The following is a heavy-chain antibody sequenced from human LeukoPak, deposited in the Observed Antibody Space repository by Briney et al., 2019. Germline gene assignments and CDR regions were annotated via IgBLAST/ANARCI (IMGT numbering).Heavy chain of an antibody. CDR1: GFTFSSYA. CDR3: ASLIQLWAPNDY. Sequence: GGSLRLSCAASGFTFSSYAMHWVRQAPGKGLEWVAVISYDGSNKYHADSVKGRFTISRDNSKNTLYLQMNSLRAEDTAVYYCASLIQLWAPNDYWGQGTLVTVSS. CDR2: ISYDGSNK. D-gene: IGHD5-18*01. J-gene: IGHJ4*02. V-gene: IGHV3-30*04.